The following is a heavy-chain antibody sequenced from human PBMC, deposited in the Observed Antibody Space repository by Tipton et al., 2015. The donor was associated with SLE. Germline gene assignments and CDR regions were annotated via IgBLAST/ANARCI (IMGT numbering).Heavy chain of an antibody. CDR2: INQDGSQK. D-gene: IGHD2-15*01. CDR1: GFTFSHYG. V-gene: IGHV3-7*01. Sequence: SLRLSCAASGFTFSHYGIHWVRQAPGKGLEWVANINQDGSQKYYVDSVQGRFTISRDNTKNSMYLQMNSLRAEDTAIYYCARDGEAYCSGGSCRYHFDFWGQGTLVTVSS. CDR3: ARDGEAYCSGGSCRYHFDF. J-gene: IGHJ4*02.